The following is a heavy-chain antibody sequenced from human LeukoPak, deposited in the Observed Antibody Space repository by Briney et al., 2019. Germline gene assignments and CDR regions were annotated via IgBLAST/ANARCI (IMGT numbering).Heavy chain of an antibody. Sequence: HPGGSLRLSCAASGFTFSNAWMSWVRQAPGKGLEWVANINQDGSGKYYLDSVEGRFTISRDNAKNSLFLQMNSLRDDDTAIYYCVRDTSYSNFWSGYSTWGQGTLVTISS. CDR1: GFTFSNAW. D-gene: IGHD3-3*01. CDR2: INQDGSGK. CDR3: VRDTSYSNFWSGYST. V-gene: IGHV3-7*01. J-gene: IGHJ4*02.